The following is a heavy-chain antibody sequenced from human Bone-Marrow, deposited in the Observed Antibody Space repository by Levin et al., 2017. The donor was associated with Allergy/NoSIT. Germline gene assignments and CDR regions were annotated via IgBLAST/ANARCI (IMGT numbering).Heavy chain of an antibody. CDR1: AFTFSTYW. Sequence: KVSCKASAFTFSTYWIGWVRQRPGKGLEWVGIIYPGDSDTKYSPSFQGHVTISADKSITTAFMHWSSLKASDTGVYYCGRRGDGYSFDIWGQGTRVTVSS. D-gene: IGHD5-24*01. V-gene: IGHV5-51*01. J-gene: IGHJ4*02. CDR2: IYPGDSDT. CDR3: GRRGDGYSFDI.